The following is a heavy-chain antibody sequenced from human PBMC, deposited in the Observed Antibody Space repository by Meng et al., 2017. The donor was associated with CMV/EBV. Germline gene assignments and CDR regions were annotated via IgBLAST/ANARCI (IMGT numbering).Heavy chain of an antibody. CDR3: ARDSRFGLDP. V-gene: IGHV4-59*01. D-gene: IGHD3-10*02. CDR2: IYYSGST. J-gene: IGHJ5*02. Sequence: VELEGSGARLGEPSGTRSLTCTGSGCSSSSYYWSWIRQPPGKGLEWIGYIYYSGSTNYNPSLKSRVTISVDTSKNQFSLKLSSVTAADTAVYYCARDSRFGLDPWGQGTLVTVSS. CDR1: GCSSSSYY.